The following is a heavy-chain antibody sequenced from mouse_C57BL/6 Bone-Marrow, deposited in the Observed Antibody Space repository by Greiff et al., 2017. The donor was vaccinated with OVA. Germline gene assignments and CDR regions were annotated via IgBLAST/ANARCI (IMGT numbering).Heavy chain of an antibody. Sequence: EVKLQQSGPELVKPGASVKIPCKASGYTFTDYNMDWVKQSHGKSLEWIGDINPNNGGTIYNQKFKGKATLTVDKSSSTAYMELRSLTSEDTAVYYCARAYYYGSSYVLWYCDVWGTGTTVTVSS. CDR2: INPNNGGT. J-gene: IGHJ1*03. D-gene: IGHD1-1*01. CDR1: GYTFTDYN. CDR3: ARAYYYGSSYVLWYCDV. V-gene: IGHV1-18*01.